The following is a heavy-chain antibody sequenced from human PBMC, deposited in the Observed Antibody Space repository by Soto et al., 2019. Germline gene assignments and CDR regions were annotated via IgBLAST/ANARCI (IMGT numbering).Heavy chain of an antibody. J-gene: IGHJ6*02. CDR1: GFTFSSYA. V-gene: IGHV3-30-3*01. CDR2: ISYDGSNK. Sequence: GGSLRLSCAASGFTFSSYAMHWVRQAPGKGLEWVAVISYDGSNKYYADSVKGRFTISRDNSKNTLYLQMNSLRAEDTAVYYCARDPLLPYYYGMDVWGQGTTVTVSS. CDR3: ARDPLLPYYYGMDV. D-gene: IGHD2-15*01.